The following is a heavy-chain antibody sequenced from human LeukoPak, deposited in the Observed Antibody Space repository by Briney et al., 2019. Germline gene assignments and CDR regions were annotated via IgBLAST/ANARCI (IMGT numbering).Heavy chain of an antibody. D-gene: IGHD3-10*01. CDR3: AADSGPMVRGVIIEGGT. CDR2: IVVGSGNT. J-gene: IGHJ4*02. Sequence: GASVKVSCKASGFTFTSSAVQWVRQARGQRLEWIGWIVVGSGNTNYAQKFQERVTITRDMSTSTAYMELSSLRSEDTAVYYCAADSGPMVRGVIIEGGTWGQGTLVTVSS. V-gene: IGHV1-58*01. CDR1: GFTFTSSA.